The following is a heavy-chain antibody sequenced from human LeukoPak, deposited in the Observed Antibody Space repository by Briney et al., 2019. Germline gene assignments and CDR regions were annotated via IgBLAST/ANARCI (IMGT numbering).Heavy chain of an antibody. V-gene: IGHV3-30-3*01. CDR2: ISYDGSNK. CDR3: AREFRQWLALDY. CDR1: GFTFSSYA. Sequence: PGGSLRLSCAASGFTFSSYAMHWVRQAPGKGLEWVAVISYDGSNKYYADSVKGRSTISRDNSKNTLYLQMNSLRAEDTAVYYCAREFRQWLALDYWGQGTLVTVSS. D-gene: IGHD6-19*01. J-gene: IGHJ4*02.